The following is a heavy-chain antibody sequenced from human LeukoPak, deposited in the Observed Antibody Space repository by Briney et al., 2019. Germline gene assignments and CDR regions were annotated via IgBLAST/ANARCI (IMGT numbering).Heavy chain of an antibody. CDR1: GGSISSYY. Sequence: SETLSLTCTVSGGSISSYYWSWIRQPPGKGLEWIGYMSYSGSTNYNPSLKSRVTISVDTSKNQFSLKLSSVTAADTAVYYCARGTRQQLKSKNLNWFDPWGQGTLVTVSS. V-gene: IGHV4-59*01. CDR2: MSYSGST. D-gene: IGHD6-13*01. J-gene: IGHJ5*02. CDR3: ARGTRQQLKSKNLNWFDP.